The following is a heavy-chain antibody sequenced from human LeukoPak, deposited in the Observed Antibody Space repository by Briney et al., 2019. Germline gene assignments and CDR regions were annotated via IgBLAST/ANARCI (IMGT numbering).Heavy chain of an antibody. Sequence: SETLSLTCSVSGGSISSESYYWSWIRQPPGKGLEWIGNIYYTGSTKYNPSLKSRVIISVDTSKNQLSLKLSSVTAADTAVYYCARERHGDDYSHSWVEYWGQGTLVTVSS. D-gene: IGHD4-11*01. J-gene: IGHJ4*02. CDR3: ARERHGDDYSHSWVEY. CDR1: GGSISSESYY. CDR2: IYYTGST. V-gene: IGHV4-61*01.